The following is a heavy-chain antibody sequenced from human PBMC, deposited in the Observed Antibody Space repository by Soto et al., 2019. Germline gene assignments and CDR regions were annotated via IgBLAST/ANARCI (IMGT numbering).Heavy chain of an antibody. CDR3: APGRQSILDY. V-gene: IGHV3-23*01. Sequence: PGGSLRLSCAASGFTFNNYAMSWVRQAPGKGLEWVSGIGSDGSTYYADSVKGRFAISRDNSKKTLYLQMNSLRADDTAIYYCAPGRQSILDYWGQGTMVTVS. CDR2: IGSDGST. J-gene: IGHJ4*02. D-gene: IGHD2-15*01. CDR1: GFTFNNYA.